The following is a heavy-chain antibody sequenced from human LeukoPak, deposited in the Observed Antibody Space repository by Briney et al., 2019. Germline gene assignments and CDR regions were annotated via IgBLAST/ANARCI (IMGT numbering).Heavy chain of an antibody. J-gene: IGHJ4*02. D-gene: IGHD3-22*01. CDR2: IYHSGST. CDR3: AGQFDSSGSYFY. V-gene: IGHV4-38-2*02. Sequence: SETLSLTCTVSGSGYSISGGYYWGWIRQPPGKGLEWIGSIYHSGSTYYNPSLKTRATISVDTSKNQFSLKLKSVTAADTAVYYCAGQFDSSGSYFYWGQGTLVTVSS. CDR1: GSGYSISGGYY.